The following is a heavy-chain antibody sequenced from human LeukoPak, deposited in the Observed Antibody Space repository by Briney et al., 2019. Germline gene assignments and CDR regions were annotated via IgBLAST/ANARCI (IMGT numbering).Heavy chain of an antibody. Sequence: GGSLRLSCAASGFTFSSYEMNWVRQAPGKGLEWVANIKQDGSEKYYVDSVKGRFTISRDNAKNSLYLQMNSLRAEDTAVYYCARGDYGDNYFQLWGQGTLVTVSS. CDR3: ARGDYGDNYFQL. J-gene: IGHJ1*01. D-gene: IGHD4-17*01. CDR2: IKQDGSEK. CDR1: GFTFSSYE. V-gene: IGHV3-7*03.